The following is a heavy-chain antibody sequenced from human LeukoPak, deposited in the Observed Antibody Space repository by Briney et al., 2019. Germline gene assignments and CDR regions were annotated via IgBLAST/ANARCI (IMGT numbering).Heavy chain of an antibody. CDR1: GGSISSYY. Sequence: SETLSLTCTVSGGSISSYYWSWIRQPPGKELEWIGYIYYSGSTNYNPSLKSRVTISVDTSKNQFSLKLSSVTAADTAVYYCAREPGTGLAAAGIDYWGQGTLVTVSS. J-gene: IGHJ4*02. CDR3: AREPGTGLAAAGIDY. D-gene: IGHD6-13*01. V-gene: IGHV4-59*01. CDR2: IYYSGST.